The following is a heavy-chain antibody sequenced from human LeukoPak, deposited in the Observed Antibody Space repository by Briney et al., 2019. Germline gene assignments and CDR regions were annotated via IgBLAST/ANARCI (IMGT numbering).Heavy chain of an antibody. CDR1: GYTYTSYY. J-gene: IGHJ4*02. Sequence: GASVKVSCKASGYTYTSYYMHWVRQAPGQALEWMGIINPSGGSTSYAQKFQGRVTMTRDTSTSTVYMELSSLRPEDTAVYYCASPAGATPFDYWGQGTLVTVSS. CDR2: INPSGGST. CDR3: ASPAGATPFDY. V-gene: IGHV1-46*01. D-gene: IGHD3-10*01.